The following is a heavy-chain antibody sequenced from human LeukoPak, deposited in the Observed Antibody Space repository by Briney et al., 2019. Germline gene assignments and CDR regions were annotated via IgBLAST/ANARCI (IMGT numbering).Heavy chain of an antibody. J-gene: IGHJ2*01. CDR2: IIPIFGTA. D-gene: IGHD2-2*01. V-gene: IGHV1-69*05. CDR1: GGTFCSYA. CDR3: ASAHIVVVPAAMGHWYFDL. Sequence: SVKVSCKASGGTFCSYAISWVRQAPGQGLEWMGGIIPIFGTANYAQKFQGRVTITTDESTSTAYMELSSLRSEDTAVYYCASAHIVVVPAAMGHWYFDLWGRGTLVTVSS.